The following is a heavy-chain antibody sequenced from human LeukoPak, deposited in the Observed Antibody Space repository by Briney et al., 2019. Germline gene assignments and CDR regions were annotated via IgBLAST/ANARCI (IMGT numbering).Heavy chain of an antibody. CDR1: GYRFTGYN. CDR2: INAENGDT. Sequence: GASVKVSCKASGYRFTGYNIDWARQAPGQRPEWMGRINAENGDTEYSQKFQGRVTMTEDTSTDTAYMELSSLRSEDTAVYYCATGPMGLIVGAAASDYWGQGTLVTVSS. J-gene: IGHJ4*02. D-gene: IGHD1-26*01. CDR3: ATGPMGLIVGAAASDY. V-gene: IGHV1-3*01.